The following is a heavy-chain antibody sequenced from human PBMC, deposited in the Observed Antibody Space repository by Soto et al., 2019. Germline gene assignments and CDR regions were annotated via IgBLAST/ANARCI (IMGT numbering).Heavy chain of an antibody. CDR2: IYWNDDK. V-gene: IGHV2-5*01. D-gene: IGHD3-10*02. CDR3: VHRLDVPGLAFDP. Sequence: TLSLTCTVSGGSISASGASVGWIRQPPGKALEWLAHIYWNDDKRYSPSLRSRLTISKDTSKNQVVLTFTNMDPADTGTYYCVHRLDVPGLAFDPWGQGTLVTVSS. J-gene: IGHJ5*02. CDR1: GGSISASGAS.